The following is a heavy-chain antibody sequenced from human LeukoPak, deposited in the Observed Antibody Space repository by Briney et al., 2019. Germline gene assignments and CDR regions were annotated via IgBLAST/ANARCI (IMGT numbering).Heavy chain of an antibody. V-gene: IGHV4-59*01. J-gene: IGHJ4*02. D-gene: IGHD6-13*01. CDR3: ARVTGYVMEDYFDY. CDR2: IYSSGST. Sequence: SETLSLTCTVSGGSISSYYWSWIRQPPGKRLEWIGCIYSSGSTYYNPSPKSRVTISVDTSKNQFSLRLSSVTAADTAVYYCARVTGYVMEDYFDYWGQGTLVTVSS. CDR1: GGSISSYY.